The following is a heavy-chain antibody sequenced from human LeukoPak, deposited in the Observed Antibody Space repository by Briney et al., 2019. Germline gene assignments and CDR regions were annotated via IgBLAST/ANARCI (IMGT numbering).Heavy chain of an antibody. Sequence: TGGSLRLSCAASGFTFSDYYMSWIRQAPGKGLEWVSYISTDGTNMYYADSVKGRFTISRDNAKNSLYLQMNSLRAEDTAVYYCAKLRGYNLDYWGQGTQPSVSS. D-gene: IGHD5-24*01. CDR1: GFTFSDYY. CDR2: ISTDGTNM. J-gene: IGHJ4*02. CDR3: AKLRGYNLDY. V-gene: IGHV3-11*04.